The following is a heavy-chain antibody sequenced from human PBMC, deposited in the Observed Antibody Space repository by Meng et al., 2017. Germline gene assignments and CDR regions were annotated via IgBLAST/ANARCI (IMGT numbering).Heavy chain of an antibody. Sequence: QVRLDQSGAGVNKPGSSVKVSCKASGYTFTSYDINWVRQATGQGREWMGWMNPNSGKTGYAQKFQGRVTMTRNTSISTAYMELSSLRSEDTAVYYCARAMTTVMIDYWGQGTLVTVSS. J-gene: IGHJ4*02. D-gene: IGHD4-17*01. CDR1: GYTFTSYD. V-gene: IGHV1-8*01. CDR3: ARAMTTVMIDY. CDR2: MNPNSGKT.